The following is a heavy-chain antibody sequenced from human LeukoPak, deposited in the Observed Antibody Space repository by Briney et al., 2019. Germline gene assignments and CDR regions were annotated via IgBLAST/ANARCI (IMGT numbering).Heavy chain of an antibody. J-gene: IGHJ6*02. CDR2: IYPGDSDT. V-gene: IGHV5-51*01. Sequence: GESLKISCKGSGYSFTTYWIGWVRQMPGKGLEWMGIIYPGDSDTRYSPSFQGQVTISADKSISTAYLQWSRLKASDTAIYYCARHRDDVVATIDTYYYGLDVWGQGTTVTVPS. CDR1: GYSFTTYW. CDR3: ARHRDDVVATIDTYYYGLDV. D-gene: IGHD5-12*01.